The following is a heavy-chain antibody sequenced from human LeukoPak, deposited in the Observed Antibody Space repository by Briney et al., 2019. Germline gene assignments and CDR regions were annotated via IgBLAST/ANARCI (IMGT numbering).Heavy chain of an antibody. CDR2: LKSISDGGTS. D-gene: IGHD3-16*02. V-gene: IGHV3-15*01. CDR1: GFSFSDAW. J-gene: IGHJ4*02. Sequence: PGGSLILSCAASGFSFSDAWMTWVRQAPGKGPEWVGRLKSISDGGTSDYAAPVKGRFTISRDDSQNTLYLQMNSLKIEDSAVYYCTIDYDYAWGSYRLGYWGQGTLVTVSS. CDR3: TIDYDYAWGSYRLGY.